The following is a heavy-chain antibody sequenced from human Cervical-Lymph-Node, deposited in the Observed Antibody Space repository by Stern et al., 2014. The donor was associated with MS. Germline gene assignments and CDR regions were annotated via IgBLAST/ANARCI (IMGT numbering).Heavy chain of an antibody. V-gene: IGHV2-5*02. D-gene: IGHD6-13*01. CDR3: AHSDSSSLGTETYYYYGMDV. CDR2: SYWDDDK. J-gene: IGHJ6*02. CDR1: GFSLSTSGVG. Sequence: QVTLKESGPTLVKPTQTLTLTCTFSGFSLSTSGVGVGWIRQPPGKALEWLALSYWDDDKRYSPSPKSRLTITKDTSKNQVVLTMTNMDPVDTATYYCAHSDSSSLGTETYYYYGMDVWGQGTTVTVSS.